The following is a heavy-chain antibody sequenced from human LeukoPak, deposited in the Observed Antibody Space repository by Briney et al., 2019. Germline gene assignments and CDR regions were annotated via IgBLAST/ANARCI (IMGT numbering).Heavy chain of an antibody. CDR2: IYYSGST. Sequence: SETLSLTCTVSGGSISSHYWSWIRQPPGKGLEWIGYIYYSGSTNYNPSLKSRVTISVDTSKNQFSLKLSSVTAADTAVYYCARAGRHCSSTSCYPTLDYWGQGTLVTVSS. J-gene: IGHJ4*02. CDR1: GGSISSHY. D-gene: IGHD2-2*01. CDR3: ARAGRHCSSTSCYPTLDY. V-gene: IGHV4-59*11.